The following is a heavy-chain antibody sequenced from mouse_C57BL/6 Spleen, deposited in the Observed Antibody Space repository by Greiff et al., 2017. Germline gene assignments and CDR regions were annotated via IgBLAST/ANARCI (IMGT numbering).Heavy chain of an antibody. D-gene: IGHD2-3*01. CDR2: TYGDDDK. CDR1: GFSLSTSGMG. J-gene: IGHJ4*01. V-gene: IGHV8-12*01. CDR3: ARRAGYYFYAMDY. Sequence: QVTLKESGPGILQSSQTLSLTCSFSGFSLSTSGMGVSWIRQPPGKGLEWLAHTYGDDDKRSNQFLKSRLTISKDTSRNQVFLKITSVYTSDTATYYCARRAGYYFYAMDYWGQGTSVTVSS.